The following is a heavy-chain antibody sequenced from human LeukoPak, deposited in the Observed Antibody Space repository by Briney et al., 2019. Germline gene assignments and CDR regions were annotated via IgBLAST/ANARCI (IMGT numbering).Heavy chain of an antibody. CDR3: AELGIIMIGGV. CDR2: ISSRGSTI. CDR1: GFTFSSYY. D-gene: IGHD3-10*02. J-gene: IGHJ6*04. Sequence: GESLTLSCAASGFTFSSYYMNWVRQPPGKGLEWVSYISSRGSTIYYAASVKGRFTLSRDNAKNSLYLQMNSLRAEDTAVYYCAELGIIMIGGVWGEGTTVTISS. V-gene: IGHV3-48*03.